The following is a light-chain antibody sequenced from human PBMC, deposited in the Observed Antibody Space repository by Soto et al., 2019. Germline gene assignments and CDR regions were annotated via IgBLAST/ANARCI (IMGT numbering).Light chain of an antibody. CDR2: GAS. V-gene: IGKV3-20*01. CDR3: QHYGSSSNT. J-gene: IGKJ5*01. Sequence: EIVLTQSPDTLSLSPGERATLSCRARESVTSSHLAWYQQKRGQAPRLLIYGASSRATDIPDRFSGSGSGTDFTLTISRLEPEDFAVYYCQHYGSSSNTFGQGTRLEI. CDR1: ESVTSSH.